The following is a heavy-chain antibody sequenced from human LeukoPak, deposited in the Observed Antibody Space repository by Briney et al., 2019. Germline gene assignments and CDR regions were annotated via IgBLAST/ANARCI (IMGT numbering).Heavy chain of an antibody. D-gene: IGHD4-17*01. CDR1: GFTFSSYG. J-gene: IGHJ4*02. Sequence: PGGSLRLSCAASGFTFSSYGMHWVRQAPGKGLERVAIIWYDGSNKYYTDSVKGRFTISRDNSKNTLYLQMNSLRVEDTAVYYCARAVYGVQACFDFWGQGTLVTVSS. CDR3: ARAVYGVQACFDF. V-gene: IGHV3-33*01. CDR2: IWYDGSNK.